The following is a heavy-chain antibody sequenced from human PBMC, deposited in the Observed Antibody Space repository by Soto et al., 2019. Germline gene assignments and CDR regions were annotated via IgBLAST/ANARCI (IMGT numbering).Heavy chain of an antibody. Sequence: QVQLQQWGAGLLKPSETLSLTCAVYGGSFSGYYWTWIRQPPGTGLEWIGEINHRGSTNYNPTLKSRVTISVDTTKNQFSLKLTSVTAADTAVYYCARDKSTGLFDYWGQGTLVTVSS. CDR2: INHRGST. CDR1: GGSFSGYY. CDR3: ARDKSTGLFDY. J-gene: IGHJ4*02. V-gene: IGHV4-34*01. D-gene: IGHD2-8*02.